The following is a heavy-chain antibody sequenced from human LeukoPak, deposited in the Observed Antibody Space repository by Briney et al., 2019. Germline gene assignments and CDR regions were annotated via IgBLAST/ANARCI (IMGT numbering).Heavy chain of an antibody. CDR3: ASLMAARRRGPSVFDY. CDR1: GGSISSGGYY. D-gene: IGHD6-6*01. CDR2: IYYSGST. Sequence: PSETLSLTCTVSGGSISSGGYYWSWIRQHPGKGLEWIGYIYYSGSTYYNPSLKSRVTISVDTSKNQFSLKLSSVTAADTAVYYCASLMAARRRGPSVFDYWGQGTLVTVSS. J-gene: IGHJ4*02. V-gene: IGHV4-31*03.